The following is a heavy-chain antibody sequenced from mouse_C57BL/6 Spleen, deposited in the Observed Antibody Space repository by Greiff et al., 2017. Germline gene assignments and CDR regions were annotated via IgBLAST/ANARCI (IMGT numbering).Heavy chain of an antibody. V-gene: IGHV1-82*01. D-gene: IGHD1-2*01. CDR2: IYPGDGAT. Sequence: QVQLQQSGPELVKPGASVKISCKASGYAFSGSWMNWVKQRPGKGLEWIGRIYPGDGATNYNGKFKGKATLTADKSSSTAYMQLSSLTSEDSAVDCCERFPDYGEAMDYWGQGTSVTVSS. J-gene: IGHJ4*01. CDR1: GYAFSGSW. CDR3: ERFPDYGEAMDY.